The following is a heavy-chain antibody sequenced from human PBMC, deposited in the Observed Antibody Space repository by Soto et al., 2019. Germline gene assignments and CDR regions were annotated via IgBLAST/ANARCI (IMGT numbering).Heavy chain of an antibody. V-gene: IGHV3-23*01. CDR3: AKADGQQWLIPHLDN. J-gene: IGHJ4*02. CDR1: GFNFKKFA. Sequence: EVQLLESGGGVVQPGGSLRLSCVASGFNFKKFAMAWVRQAAGEGLEWVPGISCCGGSASYADSVKGRFSIARDDSKNTVSLQLNSLRVEDTAQYYCAKADGQQWLIPHLDNWGQGDLVTVS. CDR2: ISCCGGSA. D-gene: IGHD6-19*01.